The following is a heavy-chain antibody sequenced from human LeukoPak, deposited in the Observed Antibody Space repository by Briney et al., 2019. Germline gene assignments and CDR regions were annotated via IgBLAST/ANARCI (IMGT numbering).Heavy chain of an antibody. Sequence: GESLKISCKGSGYSFTSYWIGWVRRMPGKGLEWMGIIHPGDSDTTYSPSFQGQVTISADKSISTAYLQWSSLRASDTAMYYCGRGAGGYSSGFDYWGQGTLVTVSS. J-gene: IGHJ4*02. CDR3: GRGAGGYSSGFDY. CDR2: IHPGDSDT. D-gene: IGHD5-18*01. CDR1: GYSFTSYW. V-gene: IGHV5-51*01.